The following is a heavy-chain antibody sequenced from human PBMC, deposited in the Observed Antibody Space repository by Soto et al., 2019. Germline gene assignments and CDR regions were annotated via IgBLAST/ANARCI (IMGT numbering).Heavy chain of an antibody. CDR1: GYTFTSYG. CDR3: ARVPPYYDRSYGDY. Sequence: QVQLVQSXXXXKKXXXSXXVSCKASGYTFTSYGISWVRQAPGQGLEWMGWISAYNGNTNYAQKLQGRVTMTTDTSTSTAYMELRSLRSDDTAVYYCARVPPYYDRSYGDYWGQGTLVTVSS. J-gene: IGHJ4*02. CDR2: ISAYNGNT. D-gene: IGHD3-22*01. V-gene: IGHV1-18*01.